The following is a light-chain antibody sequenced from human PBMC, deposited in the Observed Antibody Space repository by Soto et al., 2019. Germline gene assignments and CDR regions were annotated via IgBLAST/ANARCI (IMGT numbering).Light chain of an antibody. CDR3: QQRSDWLLT. Sequence: EIMLTQSPATLSVSPGERATLSCRASQSVSSYLAWYQQKHGQPPRILIYDASNRATGIPARFSGSGSGTDFTLTISRLEPEDFVVYYCQQRSDWLLTFGGGTQVDI. CDR1: QSVSSY. J-gene: IGKJ4*01. V-gene: IGKV3-11*01. CDR2: DAS.